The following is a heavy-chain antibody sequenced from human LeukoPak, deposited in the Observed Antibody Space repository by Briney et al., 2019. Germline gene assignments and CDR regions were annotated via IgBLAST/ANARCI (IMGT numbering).Heavy chain of an antibody. J-gene: IGHJ4*02. Sequence: SGGSLRLSCAASGFTFSRYGMHWVRQAPGKGLEWVAVIWYDGSNKYYADSVKGQFTISRDNSKNTLYLQMNSLRAEDTAVYYCARGYSYVPDYWGQGTLVTVSS. D-gene: IGHD5-18*01. CDR3: ARGYSYVPDY. CDR2: IWYDGSNK. CDR1: GFTFSRYG. V-gene: IGHV3-33*01.